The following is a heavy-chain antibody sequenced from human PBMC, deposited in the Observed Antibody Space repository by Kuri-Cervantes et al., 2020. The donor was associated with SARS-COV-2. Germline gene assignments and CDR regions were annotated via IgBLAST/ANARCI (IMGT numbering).Heavy chain of an antibody. Sequence: SVKVSCKASGYTFTSYTINWVRQAPGQGLEWMGGIIPIFGTANYAQKFQGRVSITADRSTSTAYMELSSLRSDDTAMYYCATNWEHDCRLDYWGQGTLVTVSS. D-gene: IGHD1-26*01. CDR2: IIPIFGTA. J-gene: IGHJ4*02. V-gene: IGHV1-69*06. CDR3: ATNWEHDCRLDY. CDR1: GYTFTSYT.